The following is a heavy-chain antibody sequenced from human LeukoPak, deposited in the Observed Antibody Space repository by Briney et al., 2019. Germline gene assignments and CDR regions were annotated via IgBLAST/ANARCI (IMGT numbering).Heavy chain of an antibody. CDR3: ARDLGGINYYYYYMDV. Sequence: GGSLRLFCAASGFTFSSYWMSWVRQAPGEGLEWVANIKQDGSEKYYVDTVKGRFTISRDNAKDSLSLQMNSLRAEDTAVYYCARDLGGINYYYYYMDVWGKGTTVTVSS. V-gene: IGHV3-7*01. CDR1: GFTFSSYW. D-gene: IGHD1-14*01. J-gene: IGHJ6*03. CDR2: IKQDGSEK.